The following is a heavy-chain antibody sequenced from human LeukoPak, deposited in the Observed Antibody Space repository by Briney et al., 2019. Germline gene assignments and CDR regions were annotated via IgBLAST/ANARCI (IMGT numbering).Heavy chain of an antibody. CDR3: ARSRAEDSSGPHPFDY. CDR1: GFTFSSYW. CDR2: IKQDGSEK. J-gene: IGHJ4*02. V-gene: IGHV3-7*01. Sequence: GGSLRLSCAASGFTFSSYWMSWVRQAPGKRLEWVANIKQDGSEKYYVDSVKGRFTISRDNAKNSLYLQMNSLRAEDTAVYYCARSRAEDSSGPHPFDYWGQGTLVTVSS. D-gene: IGHD6-19*01.